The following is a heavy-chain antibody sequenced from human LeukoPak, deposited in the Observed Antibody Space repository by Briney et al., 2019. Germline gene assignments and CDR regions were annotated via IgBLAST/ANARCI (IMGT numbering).Heavy chain of an antibody. CDR1: GFTFRNFW. Sequence: PGGSLRLSXAASGFTFRNFWMSWVRQAPGRGLEWVANIHPEGNEKYHVESVKGRFTISRDNAKSSLFLQMNGLRAEDTDVYYCARGDAFSGDHWGQGTLVTVSS. CDR2: IHPEGNEK. CDR3: ARGDAFSGDH. V-gene: IGHV3-7*04. J-gene: IGHJ4*02.